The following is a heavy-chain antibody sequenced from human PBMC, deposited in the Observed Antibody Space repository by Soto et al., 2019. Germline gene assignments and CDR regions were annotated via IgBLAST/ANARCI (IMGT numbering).Heavy chain of an antibody. CDR1: GFTFTNVA. D-gene: IGHD1-1*01. J-gene: IGHJ4*02. CDR3: AKLYWNPRYFDY. Sequence: GGSLRLSCAASGFTFTNVAMTWVRQAPGTGLEWVSTITDSGGSTDYADSVEGRFTISRDNSKSTLYLQMNNLRADDTAVYYCAKLYWNPRYFDYWGQGARVTVSS. CDR2: ITDSGGST. V-gene: IGHV3-23*01.